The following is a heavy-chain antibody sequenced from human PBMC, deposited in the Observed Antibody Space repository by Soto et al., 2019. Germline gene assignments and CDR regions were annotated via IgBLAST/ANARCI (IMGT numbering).Heavy chain of an antibody. Sequence: GGSLRLSCAASGFTFSSYGMHWVRQAPGKGLEWVAVISYDGSNKYYADSVKGRFTISRDNSKNTLYLQMNSLRAEDTAVYYCTTDLGGPLRFWGQGTLVTVSS. CDR3: TTDLGGPLRF. CDR2: ISYDGSNK. J-gene: IGHJ4*02. D-gene: IGHD4-17*01. CDR1: GFTFSSYG. V-gene: IGHV3-30*03.